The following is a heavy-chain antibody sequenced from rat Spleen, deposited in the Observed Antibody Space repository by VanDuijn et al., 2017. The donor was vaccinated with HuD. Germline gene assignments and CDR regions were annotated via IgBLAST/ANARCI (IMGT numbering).Heavy chain of an antibody. CDR2: ISYDGSRT. CDR1: GFTFSDYS. D-gene: IGHD4-1*01. V-gene: IGHV5-29*01. CDR3: TRDRIIRSTGFDY. J-gene: IGHJ2*01. Sequence: EVQLVESDGGLVQPGRSLKLSCAASGFTFSDYSMAWVRQAPTKGLEWVATISYDGSRTYYRDSVKGRFSISRDDAKSTLYLQMDSLRSEDTATYYCTRDRIIRSTGFDYWGQGVMVTVSS.